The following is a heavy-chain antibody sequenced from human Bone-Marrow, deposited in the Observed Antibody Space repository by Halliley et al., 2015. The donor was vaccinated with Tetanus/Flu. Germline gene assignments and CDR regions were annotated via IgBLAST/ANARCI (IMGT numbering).Heavy chain of an antibody. V-gene: IGHV3-30*18. D-gene: IGHD1-1*01. CDR2: ISYDGNDK. Sequence: LGWVALISYDGNDKYYADSVKGRFTVSRDNSENTLYLQMNSLRPDDTAVYYCAKQYATAWYNFDYWGQGTLVTVSS. CDR3: AKQYATAWYNFDY. J-gene: IGHJ4*02.